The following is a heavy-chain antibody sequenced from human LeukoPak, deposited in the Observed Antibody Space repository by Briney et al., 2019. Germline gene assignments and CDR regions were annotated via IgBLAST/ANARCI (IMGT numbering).Heavy chain of an antibody. Sequence: PGRSLRLSCAASGFTFSSYGMHWVRQAPGKGLEWVAVISYDGSNKYYADSVKGRFTISRDNSKNTLYLQMNSLRAEDTAVYYCARDRDSSRRVYYYYMDVWGKGTTVTVSS. CDR2: ISYDGSNK. CDR1: GFTFSSYG. CDR3: ARDRDSSRRVYYYYMDV. V-gene: IGHV3-30*03. J-gene: IGHJ6*03. D-gene: IGHD6-13*01.